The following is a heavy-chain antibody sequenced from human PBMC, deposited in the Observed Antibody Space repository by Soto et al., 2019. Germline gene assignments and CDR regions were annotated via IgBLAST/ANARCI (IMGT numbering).Heavy chain of an antibody. V-gene: IGHV1-18*01. CDR2: ISADSGNT. CDR3: ARCIQQDYYYGMDV. D-gene: IGHD5-18*01. Sequence: QAQLVQSGAEVKKPGASVKVSCKASGYTFYSHSISWVRQAPRQGREWMGRISADSGNTKYAQKFRGRVTMTTDTSTSTVYMELRNLRSDDTAVYYCARCIQQDYYYGMDVWGQGTTVTVSS. CDR1: GYTFYSHS. J-gene: IGHJ6*02.